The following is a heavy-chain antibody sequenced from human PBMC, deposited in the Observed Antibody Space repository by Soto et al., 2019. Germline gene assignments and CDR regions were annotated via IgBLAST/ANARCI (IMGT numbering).Heavy chain of an antibody. J-gene: IGHJ6*02. V-gene: IGHV4-31*03. D-gene: IGHD4-17*01. CDR2: IHYSGST. Sequence: QVQLQESGPGLVKPSQTLSLTCTVSGGSVSSGGYYWSWVRQHPGKGLEWIGYIHYSGSTYYNPSVKSRVTISLDTSKMQFSLRLSSVTAADSAVYDCSRDDYVKRNGFSYGLDVWGQGTTVTVTS. CDR3: SRDDYVKRNGFSYGLDV. CDR1: GGSVSSGGYY.